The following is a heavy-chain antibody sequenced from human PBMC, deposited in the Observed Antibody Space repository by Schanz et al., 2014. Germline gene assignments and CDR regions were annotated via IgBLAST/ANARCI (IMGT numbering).Heavy chain of an antibody. CDR2: LSFDSRHI. J-gene: IGHJ4*02. CDR1: GFSFDSYN. D-gene: IGHD1-1*01. V-gene: IGHV3-21*06. CDR3: ARDGVAATTDFEY. Sequence: EVQLVESGGGLVKPGGSLRLSCTASGFSFDSYNMNWVRQSPGKGLEWVAFLSFDSRHIYYADSVKGRFTISRDNAKSSLHLQRTSLRADDTAVYYCARDGVAATTDFEYWGQGALVTVSS.